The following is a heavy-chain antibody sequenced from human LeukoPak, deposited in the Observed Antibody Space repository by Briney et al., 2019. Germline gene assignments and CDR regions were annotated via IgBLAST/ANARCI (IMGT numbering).Heavy chain of an antibody. J-gene: IGHJ4*02. V-gene: IGHV3-30*01. CDR3: AREGPGVGFDY. D-gene: IGHD2-15*01. Sequence: GGSLRLSCAASGFTFSSCAMHWVRQAPGKGLEWVAVISYDGSNKYYADSVKGRFTISRDNSKNTLYLQMNSLRAEDTAVYYCAREGPGVGFDYWGQGTLVTVSS. CDR2: ISYDGSNK. CDR1: GFTFSSCA.